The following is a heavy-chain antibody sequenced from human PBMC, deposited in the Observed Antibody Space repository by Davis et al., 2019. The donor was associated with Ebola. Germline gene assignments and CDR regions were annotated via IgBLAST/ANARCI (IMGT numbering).Heavy chain of an antibody. D-gene: IGHD1-26*01. CDR1: GYTFTSYG. Sequence: ASVKVSCKASGYTFTSYGISWVRQAPGQGLEWMGWISAYNGNTNYAQKLQGRVTMTTDTSTSTAYMELRSLRSDDTAVYYCAREGGSYYYGYYYYGMDVWGQGTTVTVSS. J-gene: IGHJ6*02. CDR2: ISAYNGNT. V-gene: IGHV1-18*01. CDR3: AREGGSYYYGYYYYGMDV.